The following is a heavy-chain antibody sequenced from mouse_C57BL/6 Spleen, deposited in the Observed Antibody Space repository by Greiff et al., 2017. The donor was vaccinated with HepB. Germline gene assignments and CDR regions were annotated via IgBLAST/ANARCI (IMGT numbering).Heavy chain of an antibody. CDR1: GYTFTSYW. J-gene: IGHJ4*01. Sequence: QVQLKESGAELAKPGASVKLSCKASGYTFTSYWMHWVKQRPGQGLEWIGYINPSSGYTKYNQKFKDKATLTADKSSSTAYMQLSSLTYEDSAVYYCASPIYSLCLDYWGQGTSVTVSS. CDR3: ASPIYSLCLDY. V-gene: IGHV1-7*01. CDR2: INPSSGYT. D-gene: IGHD6-5*01.